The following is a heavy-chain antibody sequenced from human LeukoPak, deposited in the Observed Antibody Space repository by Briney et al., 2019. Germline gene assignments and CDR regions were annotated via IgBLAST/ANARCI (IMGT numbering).Heavy chain of an antibody. CDR3: AREARYYDSSAY. V-gene: IGHV3-53*01. CDR2: IYSGGST. D-gene: IGHD3-22*01. Sequence: GGSLRLSCAASGFTVSSNYMSWVRQAPGKGLEWVSVIYSGGSTYYADSVKGRFTISIDNSKNTLYLQMNSLRAEDTAVYYCAREARYYDSSAYWGQGTLVTVSS. CDR1: GFTVSSNY. J-gene: IGHJ4*02.